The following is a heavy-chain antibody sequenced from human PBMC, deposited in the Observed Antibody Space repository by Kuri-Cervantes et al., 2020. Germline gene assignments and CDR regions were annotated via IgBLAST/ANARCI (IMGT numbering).Heavy chain of an antibody. J-gene: IGHJ6*03. CDR2: INWNGGST. Sequence: GESLKISCAASGFTFDDYGMSWVRQAPGKGLEWVSGINWNGGSTGYADSVKGRFTISRDNAKNSLYLQMNSLRAEDTAVYYCARRALSSFYYYYMDVWGKGTTVTVSS. CDR1: GFTFDDYG. V-gene: IGHV3-20*04. CDR3: ARRALSSFYYYYMDV. D-gene: IGHD2-2*01.